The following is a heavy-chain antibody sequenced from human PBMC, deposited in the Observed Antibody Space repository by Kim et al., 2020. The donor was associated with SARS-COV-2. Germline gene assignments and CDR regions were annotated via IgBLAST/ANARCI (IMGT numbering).Heavy chain of an antibody. CDR3: ARVGYCSSTSCSPVYYYYYGMDV. CDR1: GFTFSSYS. V-gene: IGHV3-48*02. D-gene: IGHD2-2*01. J-gene: IGHJ6*02. Sequence: GGSLRLSCAASGFTFSSYSMNWVRQAPGKGLEWVSYISSSSSTIYYADSVKGRFTISRDNAKNSLYLQMNSLRDEDTAVYYCARVGYCSSTSCSPVYYYYYGMDVWGQGTTVTVSS. CDR2: ISSSSSTI.